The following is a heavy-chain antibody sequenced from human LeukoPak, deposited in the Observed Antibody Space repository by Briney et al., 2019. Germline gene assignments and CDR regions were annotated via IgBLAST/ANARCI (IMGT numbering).Heavy chain of an antibody. CDR3: TREAAAGIDY. D-gene: IGHD6-13*01. CDR1: GFTFSTYW. Sequence: GGSLRLSCAASGFTFSTYWMSWVRQAPGKGLEWVANIKQDGSEKYYLDSVKGRFTISRDNAKNSLYLQMHSLRAEDTAVYFCTREAAAGIDYWGQGTLVSVSS. V-gene: IGHV3-7*01. J-gene: IGHJ4*02. CDR2: IKQDGSEK.